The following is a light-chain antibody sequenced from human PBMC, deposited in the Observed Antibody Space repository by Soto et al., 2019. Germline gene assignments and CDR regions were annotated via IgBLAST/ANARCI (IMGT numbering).Light chain of an antibody. Sequence: QSVLTQPPSVSGAPGQGVTISCTGSSSNIGAGYDVHWYRQLPGAAPKLLIYGNNNRPSGVPDRFSGSKSGISASLAVTGLQAEDEADYYCQSYERSLRGWVFGGGTKLTVL. CDR1: SSNIGAGYD. CDR3: QSYERSLRGWV. J-gene: IGLJ3*02. CDR2: GNN. V-gene: IGLV1-40*01.